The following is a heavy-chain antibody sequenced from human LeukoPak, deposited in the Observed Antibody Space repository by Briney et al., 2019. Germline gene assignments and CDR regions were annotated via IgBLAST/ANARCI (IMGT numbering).Heavy chain of an antibody. CDR2: ISSSSSYI. Sequence: KPGGSLRLSCAASGFTFSSYSMNWVRQAPGKGLEWVSSISSSSSYIYYADSVKGRFTISRDNAKNSLYLQMNSLRAEDTAGYYCGETPPPPQWLAYYYGMDVWGQGTTVTVSS. V-gene: IGHV3-21*01. J-gene: IGHJ6*02. D-gene: IGHD6-19*01. CDR1: GFTFSSYS. CDR3: GETPPPPQWLAYYYGMDV.